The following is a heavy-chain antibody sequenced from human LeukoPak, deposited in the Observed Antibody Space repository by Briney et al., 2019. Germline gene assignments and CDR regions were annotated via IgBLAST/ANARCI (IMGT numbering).Heavy chain of an antibody. CDR1: GFTFSDYA. V-gene: IGHV3-23*01. Sequence: QPGGSLRLSCAASGFTFSDYAMSWVRQAPGKGLEWLSVISGGSSGSTYYADSVTGRFTVSRDNSKNTVDLQMNSLRAEDTAVYYCARVGDRSGSSFLFKRGKYTYYYYMDVWGKGTTVTISS. D-gene: IGHD3-10*01. J-gene: IGHJ6*03. CDR3: ARVGDRSGSSFLFKRGKYTYYYYMDV. CDR2: ISGGSSGST.